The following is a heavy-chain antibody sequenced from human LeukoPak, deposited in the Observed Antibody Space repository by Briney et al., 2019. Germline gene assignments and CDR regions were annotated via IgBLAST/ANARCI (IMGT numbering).Heavy chain of an antibody. D-gene: IGHD5-18*01. V-gene: IGHV4-34*01. J-gene: IGHJ4*02. CDR1: GGSFSGYY. Sequence: SETLSLTCAVYGGSFSGYYWSWIRQPPGKGLEWIGEINHSGSTNYNPSLKSRVTISVDTSKNQFSLKLSSVTAADPAVYYCARYGDTAMGPIDYWGQGTLVTVSS. CDR3: ARYGDTAMGPIDY. CDR2: INHSGST.